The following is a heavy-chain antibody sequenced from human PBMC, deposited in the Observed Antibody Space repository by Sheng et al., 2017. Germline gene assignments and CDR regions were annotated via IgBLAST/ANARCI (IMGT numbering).Heavy chain of an antibody. Sequence: EVQLVESGGGLVQPGGSLRLSCAASGFTFSSYAMHWVRQAPGKGLEYVSAISSNGGSTYYANSVKGRFTISRDNSKNTLYLQMGSLRAEDMAVYYCVREGTLVVVGAFDIWGQGDNGHRLF. D-gene: IGHD3-22*01. CDR3: VREGTLVVVGAFDI. J-gene: IGHJ3*02. CDR2: ISSNGGST. V-gene: IGHV3-64*01. CDR1: GFTFSSYA.